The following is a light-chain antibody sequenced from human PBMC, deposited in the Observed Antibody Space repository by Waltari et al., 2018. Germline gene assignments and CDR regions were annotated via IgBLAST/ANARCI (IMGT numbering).Light chain of an antibody. Sequence: DIQMTQSPSSLSASVGDRVTITYRASEDLNKYLNWYQQKPGKAPRLLISATSTLRSGVPSRFSGSSSGTDFSLTISSLQAEDFAIYYCQQSYRAPLTFGGGTKVEI. V-gene: IGKV1-39*01. CDR2: ATS. CDR3: QQSYRAPLT. J-gene: IGKJ4*01. CDR1: EDLNKY.